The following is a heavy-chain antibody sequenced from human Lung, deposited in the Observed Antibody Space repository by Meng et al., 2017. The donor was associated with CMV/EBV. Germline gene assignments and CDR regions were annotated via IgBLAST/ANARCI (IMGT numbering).Heavy chain of an antibody. CDR2: ISRDSAYI. D-gene: IGHD2-2*01. CDR3: ARDPHEGDIVVGPGV. CDR1: GFSFRSYS. V-gene: IGHV3-21*01. J-gene: IGHJ6*02. Sequence: GESXKISCAASGFSFRSYSMNWVRLTPGKGLEWVASISRDSAYIFYADSVKGRFTISRDNAKNSLYLQMNSLRAEDTALYYCARDPHEGDIVVGPGVWGQGXTVTVSS.